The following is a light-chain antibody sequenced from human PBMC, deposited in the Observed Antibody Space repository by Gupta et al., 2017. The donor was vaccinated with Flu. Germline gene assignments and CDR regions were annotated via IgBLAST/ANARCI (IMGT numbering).Light chain of an antibody. J-gene: IGLJ1*01. Sequence: QSALTQPASVSGSPGQSITISCTGTSSDVGGYNYVSWYQQHPVKAPKLMIYEVSNRPSGVSNRFSGSKSGNTASLTISGLQAEDEADYYCSSYTSSSTLFYVFGTGTKVTVL. CDR3: SSYTSSSTLFYV. CDR2: EVS. CDR1: SSDVGGYNY. V-gene: IGLV2-14*01.